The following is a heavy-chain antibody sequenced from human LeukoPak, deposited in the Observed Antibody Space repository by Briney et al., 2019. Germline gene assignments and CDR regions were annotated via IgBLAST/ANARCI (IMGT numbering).Heavy chain of an antibody. Sequence: GGSLRLSCAASGFTFSSYAMSWVRQAPGKGLEWVSAISGSGGSTYYADSVRGRFTISRDNSKNTLYLQMNSLRAEDTAVYYCARGTKGPLAPGYWGQGTLVTVSS. CDR3: ARGTKGPLAPGY. D-gene: IGHD2-2*01. V-gene: IGHV3-23*01. CDR2: ISGSGGST. CDR1: GFTFSSYA. J-gene: IGHJ4*02.